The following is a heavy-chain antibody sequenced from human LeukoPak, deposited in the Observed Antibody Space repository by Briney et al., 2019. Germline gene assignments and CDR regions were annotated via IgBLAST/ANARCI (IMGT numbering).Heavy chain of an antibody. J-gene: IGHJ5*02. CDR3: ARESSSNWFDP. D-gene: IGHD6-19*01. V-gene: IGHV3-66*01. Sequence: GGSLRLSCAASGFTFSSYTMNWVRQAPGKGLEWVSVLYSGGSPYYADSVKGRFTISRDNSKNTVYLQMNSLRAEDTAVYYCARESSSNWFDPWGRGTLVTVSS. CDR1: GFTFSSYT. CDR2: LYSGGSP.